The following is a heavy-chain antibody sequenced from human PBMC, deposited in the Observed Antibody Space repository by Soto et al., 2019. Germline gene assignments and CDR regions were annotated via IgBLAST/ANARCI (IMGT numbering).Heavy chain of an antibody. D-gene: IGHD2-21*02. CDR1: GGSISSSSYY. J-gene: IGHJ2*01. V-gene: IGHV4-39*01. Sequence: QLQLQESGPGLVKPSETLSLICTVSGGSISSSSYYWGWIRQPPGKGLEWIGCISDSGTTYYNPSLKHRVSVSVATAKNTCSPKLSSVTSAATAVYYCASLCGGVCYGAQSWYFDLWGRGTLVTVSS. CDR2: ISDSGTT. CDR3: ASLCGGVCYGAQSWYFDL.